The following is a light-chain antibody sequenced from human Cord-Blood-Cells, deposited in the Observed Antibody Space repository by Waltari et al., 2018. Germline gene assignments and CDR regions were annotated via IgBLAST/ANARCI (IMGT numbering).Light chain of an antibody. CDR2: DVS. CDR3: SSYTSSSTVV. J-gene: IGLJ2*01. CDR1: SSYVGGYNY. Sequence: QSALTQPASVSGSPGQSITISFTGTSSYVGGYNYVAWYQQHPGKAPKLMIYDVSKRPSGVSNRFSGSKSGNTASLTISGLQAEDEADYYCSSYTSSSTVVFGGGTKLTVL. V-gene: IGLV2-14*01.